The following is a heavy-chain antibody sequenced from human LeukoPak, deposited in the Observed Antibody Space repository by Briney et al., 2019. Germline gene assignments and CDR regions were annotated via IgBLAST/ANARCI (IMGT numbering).Heavy chain of an antibody. CDR2: ISSSSSYI. D-gene: IGHD5-18*01. CDR3: ARVGFKAGSGYSYGPIDY. V-gene: IGHV3-21*01. J-gene: IGHJ4*02. CDR1: GFTFSSYS. Sequence: GGSLRLSCAASGFTFSSYSMNWVRQAPGKGLEWVSSISSSSSYIYYGDSVKGRFTISRDNAKNSLYLKMNSLRAEDTAVYYCARVGFKAGSGYSYGPIDYWGQGTLVTVSS.